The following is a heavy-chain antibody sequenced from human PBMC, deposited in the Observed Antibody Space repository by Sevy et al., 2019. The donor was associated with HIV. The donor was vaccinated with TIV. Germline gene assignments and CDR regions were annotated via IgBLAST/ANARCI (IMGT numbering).Heavy chain of an antibody. Sequence: ASVKVSCKASGYTFTGYYIHWVRQAPGQGLEWMGWINPNNGGTKYAQKFQGRVTITRDTTISTAYMEVSRLRSDDTAVFYCARDPGDCSSTTCYPSMDVWGQGTTVTVSS. J-gene: IGHJ6*02. CDR2: INPNNGGT. V-gene: IGHV1-2*02. CDR3: ARDPGDCSSTTCYPSMDV. CDR1: GYTFTGYY. D-gene: IGHD2-2*01.